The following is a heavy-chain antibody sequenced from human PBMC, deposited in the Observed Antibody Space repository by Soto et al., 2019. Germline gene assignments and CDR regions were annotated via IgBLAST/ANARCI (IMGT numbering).Heavy chain of an antibody. J-gene: IGHJ6*02. CDR1: GYTFSNYG. CDR2: ISGYNGNT. CDR3: SRFIMVGGWFDPNYYHGMDV. Sequence: QVQLVQSGGEVKKPGASVTVSCKTSGYTFSNYGINWVRQAPGQGLEWMGWISGYNGNTNYAQTVQGRVTMTTDTSTGTVYMELRSLKSDDTAIYYCSRFIMVGGWFDPNYYHGMDVWGQGTTVTVSS. D-gene: IGHD6-19*01. V-gene: IGHV1-18*01.